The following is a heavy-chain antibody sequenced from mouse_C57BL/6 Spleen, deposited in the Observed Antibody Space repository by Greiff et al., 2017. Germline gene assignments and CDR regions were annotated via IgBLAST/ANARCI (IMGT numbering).Heavy chain of an antibody. CDR1: GYTFTDYY. D-gene: IGHD4-1*01. CDR2: INPNNGGT. Sequence: EVQLQQSGPELVKPGASVKISCKASGYTFTDYYMNWVKQSHGKSLEWIGDINPNNGGTSYNQKCKGKATLTVDKSSSTAYMELRSLTSEDSAVYYCARERVNWDEAMDYWGQGTSVTVSS. J-gene: IGHJ4*01. V-gene: IGHV1-26*01. CDR3: ARERVNWDEAMDY.